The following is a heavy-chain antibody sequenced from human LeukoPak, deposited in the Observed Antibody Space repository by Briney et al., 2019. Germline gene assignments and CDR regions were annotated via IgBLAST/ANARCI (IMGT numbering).Heavy chain of an antibody. V-gene: IGHV4-59*01. Sequence: PSETLSLTCTVSGGSISSYYWSWIRQPPGKGLEWIGYIYYSGSTNYNPSLKSRVTISVDTSKNQFSLKLSSVTAADTAVYYCARLKPGYCYGMDVWGQGTTVTVSS. CDR1: GGSISSYY. CDR3: ARLKPGYCYGMDV. J-gene: IGHJ6*02. CDR2: IYYSGST.